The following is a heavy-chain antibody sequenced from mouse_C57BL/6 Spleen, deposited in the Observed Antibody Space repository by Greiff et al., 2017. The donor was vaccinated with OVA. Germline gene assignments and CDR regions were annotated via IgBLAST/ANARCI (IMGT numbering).Heavy chain of an antibody. CDR3: ARGAMITTRTTYYAMDY. J-gene: IGHJ4*01. V-gene: IGHV1-53*01. D-gene: IGHD2-4*01. Sequence: QVQLQQPGTELVKPGASVKLSCKASGYTFTSYWMHWVKQRPGQGLEWIGNINPSNGGTNYNEKFKSKAPLTVDKSSSTAYMHLSSLTSEDAAVYYCARGAMITTRTTYYAMDYWGQGTSVTVSS. CDR2: INPSNGGT. CDR1: GYTFTSYW.